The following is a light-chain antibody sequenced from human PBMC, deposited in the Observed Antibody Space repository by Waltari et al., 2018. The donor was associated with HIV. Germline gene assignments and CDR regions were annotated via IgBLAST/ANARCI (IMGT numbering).Light chain of an antibody. Sequence: VLTQAPSVSVATGQTATISCGGARVGSSGVHWYQQKPGQAPVLIIYDDSDRPSGIPERFSGSKSGKTATLTVSRVEAGDEADYYCQLWDSSTDDCVFGTGTKVTVL. CDR1: RVGSSG. CDR2: DDS. V-gene: IGLV3-21*02. J-gene: IGLJ1*01. CDR3: QLWDSSTDDCV.